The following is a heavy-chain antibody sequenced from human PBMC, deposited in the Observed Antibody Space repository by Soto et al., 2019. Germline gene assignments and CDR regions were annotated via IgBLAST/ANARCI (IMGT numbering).Heavy chain of an antibody. CDR1: GFSLSTSGVG. CDR2: IYWDDDK. D-gene: IGHD6-6*01. CDR3: AHTGEWYSSSSHGAFDI. J-gene: IGHJ3*02. Sequence: SGPTLVNPTQTLTLTCTFSGFSLSTSGVGVGWIRQPPGKALEWLALIYWDDDKRYSPSLKSRLTITKDTSKNQVVLTMTNMDPLDTATYYCAHTGEWYSSSSHGAFDIWRQGTMVTVSS. V-gene: IGHV2-5*02.